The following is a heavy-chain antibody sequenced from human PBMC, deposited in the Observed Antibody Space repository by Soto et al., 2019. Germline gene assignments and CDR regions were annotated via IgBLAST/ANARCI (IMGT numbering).Heavy chain of an antibody. CDR1: GGSFSDYI. J-gene: IGHJ4*02. Sequence: QVQLQQSGAGLLKPSETLSLTCDVYGGSFSDYIWTWIRQTPGKGLQWIGQINHSGSANYNPSLKSRVTISVHPSGSQFSLGLSSVTAADTAVYYCARGLIRGSHYSGGWYYFDSWGQGTQVTVSS. CDR2: INHSGSA. CDR3: ARGLIRGSHYSGGWYYFDS. D-gene: IGHD3-16*01. V-gene: IGHV4-34*01.